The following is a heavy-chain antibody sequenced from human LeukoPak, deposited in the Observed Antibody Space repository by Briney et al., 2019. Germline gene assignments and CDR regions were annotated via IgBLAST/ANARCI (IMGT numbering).Heavy chain of an antibody. CDR2: IIPIFGTA. J-gene: IGHJ3*02. D-gene: IGHD3-22*01. V-gene: IGHV1-69*05. CDR1: GGTFSSYA. Sequence: ASVKVSCKASGGTFSSYAISWVRQAPGQGLEWMGGIIPIFGTANYAQKLQGRVTMTTDTSTSTAYMELRSLRSDDTAVYYCARGGRYYYDSSGYYATPDDAFDIWGQGTMVTVSS. CDR3: ARGGRYYYDSSGYYATPDDAFDI.